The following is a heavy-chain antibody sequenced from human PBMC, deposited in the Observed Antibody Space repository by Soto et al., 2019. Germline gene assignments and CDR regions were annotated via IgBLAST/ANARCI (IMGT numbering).Heavy chain of an antibody. J-gene: IGHJ6*02. CDR2: ISGSGGST. CDR3: AKPTESSSWYLSDYYYCYRMDV. Sequence: GGSLRLSCAASGFSCSSNAMSWARQAPGKGLEWVSAISGSGGSTYYADSVKGRFTISRDNSKNTLYLQMNSLRAEDTAVYYCAKPTESSSWYLSDYYYCYRMDVWSRGTTVTGSS. D-gene: IGHD6-13*01. V-gene: IGHV3-23*01. CDR1: GFSCSSNA.